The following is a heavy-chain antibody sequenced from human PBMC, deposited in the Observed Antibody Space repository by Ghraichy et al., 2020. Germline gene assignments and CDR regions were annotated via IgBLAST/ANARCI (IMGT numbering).Heavy chain of an antibody. Sequence: ASVKVSCKASGYIFTSYAMYWVRQAPGQRLEWMGWINAGNGNTKYSQKFQGRVTITRDTSASTVYMELSSLRSEDTGVYYCAREAGITMVQGVIVKFYYMDVWGKGTTVTVSS. D-gene: IGHD3-10*01. V-gene: IGHV1-3*01. CDR2: INAGNGNT. J-gene: IGHJ6*03. CDR1: GYIFTSYA. CDR3: AREAGITMVQGVIVKFYYMDV.